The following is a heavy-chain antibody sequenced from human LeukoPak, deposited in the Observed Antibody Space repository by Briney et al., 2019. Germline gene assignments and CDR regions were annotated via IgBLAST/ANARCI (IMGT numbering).Heavy chain of an antibody. V-gene: IGHV4-38-2*02. J-gene: IGHJ4*02. Sequence: PSETLSLTCTVSGYSISSGYYWGWIRQPPGKGLEWIGSIYHSGSTYYNPSLKSRVTISVDTSKNQFSLKLSSVTAAATAVYYCAKGYCRGNSCYDDRGAFDYMGQRTLVTACS. CDR2: IYHSGST. CDR1: GYSISSGYY. CDR3: AKGYCRGNSCYDDRGAFDY. D-gene: IGHD2-2*01.